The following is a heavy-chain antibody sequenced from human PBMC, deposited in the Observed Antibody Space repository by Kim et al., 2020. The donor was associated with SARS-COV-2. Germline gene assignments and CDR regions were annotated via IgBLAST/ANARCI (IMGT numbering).Heavy chain of an antibody. V-gene: IGHV1-69*13. CDR1: GGTFSSYA. Sequence: SVKVSCKASGGTFSSYAISWVRQAPGQGLEWMGGIIPIFGTANYAQKFQGRVTITADESTSTAYMELSSLRSEDTAVYYCARGGSVVVAATYFDYWGQGTLVTVSS. CDR3: ARGGSVVVAATYFDY. D-gene: IGHD2-15*01. CDR2: IIPIFGTA. J-gene: IGHJ4*02.